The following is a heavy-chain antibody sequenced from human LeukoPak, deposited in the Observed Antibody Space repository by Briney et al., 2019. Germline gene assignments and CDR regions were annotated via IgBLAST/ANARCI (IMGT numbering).Heavy chain of an antibody. D-gene: IGHD3-22*01. CDR2: IYSGGST. Sequence: GGSLRLSCAASGFTFSSYWMSWVRQAPGKGLEWVSVIYSGGSTYYADSVKGRFTISRDNSKNTLYLQMNSLRAEDTAVYYCARDRNYDGSVYYEDDYFDYWGQGTLVTVSS. CDR3: ARDRNYDGSVYYEDDYFDY. V-gene: IGHV3-66*01. CDR1: GFTFSSYW. J-gene: IGHJ4*02.